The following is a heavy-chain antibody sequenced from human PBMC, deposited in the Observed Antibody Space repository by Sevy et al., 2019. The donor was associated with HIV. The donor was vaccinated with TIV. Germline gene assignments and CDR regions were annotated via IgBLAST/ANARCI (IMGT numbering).Heavy chain of an antibody. V-gene: IGHV4-34*01. Sequence: SETLSLTCGVYGGSFSDYSWSWIRQPPGKGLEWIGEINHSGSTNYNPSLKSRVTISIDMSKNQFSLRLSSVTAADTAVYYCARWRGTRVTMIVVVVTDYFDNWGQGTLVTVSS. CDR3: ARWRGTRVTMIVVVVTDYFDN. CDR2: INHSGST. D-gene: IGHD3-22*01. CDR1: GGSFSDYS. J-gene: IGHJ4*02.